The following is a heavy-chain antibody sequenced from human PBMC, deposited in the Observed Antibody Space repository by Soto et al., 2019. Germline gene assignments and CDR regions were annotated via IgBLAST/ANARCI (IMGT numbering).Heavy chain of an antibody. CDR3: ASTRGSSYVY. Sequence: EVQLVETGGGLIQPGGSLRLSCAASGFTVSGNYMSWVRQAPGKGLEWVSVIYNGGGTYYADSVKGRFTISRENSKNTLYRQMNSLRAEDTAVYYCASTRGSSYVYWGQGTLVTVSS. CDR1: GFTVSGNY. D-gene: IGHD2-2*01. J-gene: IGHJ4*02. V-gene: IGHV3-53*02. CDR2: IYNGGGT.